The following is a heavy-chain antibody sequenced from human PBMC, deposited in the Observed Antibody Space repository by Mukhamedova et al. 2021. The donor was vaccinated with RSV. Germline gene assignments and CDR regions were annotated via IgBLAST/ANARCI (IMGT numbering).Heavy chain of an antibody. Sequence: QWYQRRVTMTEDTSTDTAYMELSSLRSEDTAVYYCATGVVIKRYFDLWGRGTLVTVSP. CDR3: ATGVVIKRYFDL. D-gene: IGHD3-3*01. J-gene: IGHJ2*01. V-gene: IGHV1-24*01.